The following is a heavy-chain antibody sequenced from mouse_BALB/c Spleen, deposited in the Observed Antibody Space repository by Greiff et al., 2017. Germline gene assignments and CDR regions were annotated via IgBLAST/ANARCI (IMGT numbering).Heavy chain of an antibody. Sequence: EVKLMESGGGLVQPGGSLRLSCATSGFTFTDYYMSWVRQPPGKALEWLGFIRNKANGYTTEYSASVKGRFTISRDNSQSILYLQMNTLRAEDSATYYCARDGGYLAWFAYWGQGTLVTVSA. CDR3: ARDGGYLAWFAY. V-gene: IGHV7-3*02. J-gene: IGHJ3*01. CDR1: GFTFTDYY. CDR2: IRNKANGYTT. D-gene: IGHD2-3*01.